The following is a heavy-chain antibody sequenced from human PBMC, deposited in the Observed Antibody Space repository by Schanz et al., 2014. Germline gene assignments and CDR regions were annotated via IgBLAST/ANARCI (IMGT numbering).Heavy chain of an antibody. CDR3: AREKRRTEVVLDH. CDR2: LSSDSRHV. V-gene: IGHV3-21*02. J-gene: IGHJ4*02. CDR1: GFIFSSYN. Sequence: EVRLVESGGGLVKPGGSLRLSCVASGFIFSSYNMNWVRQSPGKGLEWVSFLSSDSRHVYYVESAKGRFTISRDNAKNSLYLQMNSLRAEDTAVYYCAREKRRTEVVLDHWGQGTLVTVS.